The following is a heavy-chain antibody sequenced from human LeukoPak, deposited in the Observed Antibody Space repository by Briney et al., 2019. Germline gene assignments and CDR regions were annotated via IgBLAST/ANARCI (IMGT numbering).Heavy chain of an antibody. Sequence: PGGSLRLSCTTSKFNFNSYGMTWVRQAPGKGLEWVSSISGSGGSTQYAASVQGRFTISRDKSKNTLYLQMNSLRAEDTAVYYCAKDPNGDYIGTFDIWGQGTMVTVSS. CDR1: KFNFNSYG. J-gene: IGHJ3*02. CDR2: ISGSGGST. D-gene: IGHD4-17*01. CDR3: AKDPNGDYIGTFDI. V-gene: IGHV3-23*01.